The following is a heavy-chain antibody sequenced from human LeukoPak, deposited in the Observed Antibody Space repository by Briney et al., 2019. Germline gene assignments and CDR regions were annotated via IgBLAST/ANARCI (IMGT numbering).Heavy chain of an antibody. J-gene: IGHJ4*02. Sequence: PGGSLRLSCAASGFTFSSYAMSWVRQAPGKGLEWVSAISGSGGSTYYADSVKGRFTISRDNSKNTLYLQMNSLRAEDTAVYYCAKDYRQQLVQWSPVPQPTDWGQGTLVTVSS. CDR2: ISGSGGST. CDR3: AKDYRQQLVQWSPVPQPTD. V-gene: IGHV3-23*01. D-gene: IGHD6-13*01. CDR1: GFTFSSYA.